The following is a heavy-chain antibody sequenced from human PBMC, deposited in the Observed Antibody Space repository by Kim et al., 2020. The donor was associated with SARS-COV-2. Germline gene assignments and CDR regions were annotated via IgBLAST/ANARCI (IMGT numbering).Heavy chain of an antibody. CDR2: IYHSGST. V-gene: IGHV4-38-2*02. CDR1: GYSISSGYY. J-gene: IGHJ4*01. CDR3: ARDHREYQLLWVFDY. D-gene: IGHD2-2*01. Sequence: SETLSLTCTVSGYSISSGYYWGWIRQPPGKGLEWIGSIYHSGSTYYNPSLKSRVTISVDTSKNQFSLKLSSVTAADTAVYYCARDHREYQLLWVFDYWG.